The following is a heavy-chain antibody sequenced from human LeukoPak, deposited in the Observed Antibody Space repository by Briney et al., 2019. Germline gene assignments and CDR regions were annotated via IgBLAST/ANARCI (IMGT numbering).Heavy chain of an antibody. CDR3: ARDFGTTGWHTFDY. CDR2: TYYRSKWYN. V-gene: IGHV6-1*01. D-gene: IGHD6-19*01. J-gene: IGHJ4*02. CDR1: GDSVSSKNGA. Sequence: SQTLSLTCVVSGDSVSSKNGAWNWIRQSPSRGLEWLGRTYYRSKWYNDYAESMEGRMTNSQDTSKNQYSLHLNSVTPDDTAVYYCARDFGTTGWHTFDYWGQGTLVTVSS.